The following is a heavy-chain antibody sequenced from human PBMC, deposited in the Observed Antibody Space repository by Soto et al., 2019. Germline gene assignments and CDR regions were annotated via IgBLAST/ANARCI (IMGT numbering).Heavy chain of an antibody. CDR3: ETNYAYYYYYGMDG. D-gene: IGHD4-4*01. CDR1: GGSISSTSYY. Sequence: PSETLSLTCTVSGGSISSTSYYWGWIRQPPGKGLEWIGSIYYSGSTYYNPSLKSRVTISVDTSKNQFSLKLSSVTAADTAVYYRETNYAYYYYYGMDGWGKGNRVTVAS. J-gene: IGHJ6*04. CDR2: IYYSGST. V-gene: IGHV4-39*01.